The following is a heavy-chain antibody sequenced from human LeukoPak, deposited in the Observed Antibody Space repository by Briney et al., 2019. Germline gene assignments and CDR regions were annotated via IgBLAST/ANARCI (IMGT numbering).Heavy chain of an antibody. J-gene: IGHJ5*02. V-gene: IGHV4-59*08. CDR1: GGSISSYY. D-gene: IGHD2-2*01. Sequence: SETLSLICTVSGGSISSYYWSWLRQPPGKGLEWIGYIYYSGNTNYNPSLESRVTISVDTSKNQFSLKLRTVTAADTAVYYCARHSADCTGTSCYLFDPWGQGTLVTVSS. CDR3: ARHSADCTGTSCYLFDP. CDR2: IYYSGNT.